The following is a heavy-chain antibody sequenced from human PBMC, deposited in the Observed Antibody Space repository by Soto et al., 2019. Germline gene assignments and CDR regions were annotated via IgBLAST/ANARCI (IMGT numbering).Heavy chain of an antibody. V-gene: IGHV3-30*18. Sequence: GESLKISCAASGFTFSSYGMHWVRQAPGKGLEWVAVISYDGSNKYYADSVKGRFTISRDNSKNTLYLQMNSLRAEDTAVYYCAKDLDSGYDYYYYGMDVWGQGTTVTVSS. J-gene: IGHJ6*02. CDR3: AKDLDSGYDYYYYGMDV. CDR1: GFTFSSYG. CDR2: ISYDGSNK. D-gene: IGHD5-12*01.